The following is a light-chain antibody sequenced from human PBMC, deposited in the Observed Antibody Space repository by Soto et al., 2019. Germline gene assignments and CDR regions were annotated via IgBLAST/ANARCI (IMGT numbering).Light chain of an antibody. CDR2: SDN. CDR1: SSNIGSNA. V-gene: IGLV1-44*01. J-gene: IGLJ1*01. CDR3: AAWDDSLNGLYV. Sequence: QSVLTQPPSASGTPGQRVTISCSGTSSNIGSNAVNWYQQLPGTAPKLLIYSDNQRPSGVPDRFSGSKSGTSASLAISGLQSDDEADYYCAAWDDSLNGLYVFGTATKLTVL.